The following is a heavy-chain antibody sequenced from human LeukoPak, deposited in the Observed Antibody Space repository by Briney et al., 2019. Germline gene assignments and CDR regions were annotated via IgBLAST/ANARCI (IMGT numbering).Heavy chain of an antibody. CDR2: INPNSGGT. Sequence: ASVKVSCKASGYTFTGYYMHWVRQAPGQGLEWMGWINPNSGGTNYAQKFQGRVTMTRDTSISTAYMELSRLRSDDPAVYYCARVGYYDSSGYYFQHWGQGTLVTVSS. J-gene: IGHJ1*01. CDR3: ARVGYYDSSGYYFQH. CDR1: GYTFTGYY. V-gene: IGHV1-2*02. D-gene: IGHD3-22*01.